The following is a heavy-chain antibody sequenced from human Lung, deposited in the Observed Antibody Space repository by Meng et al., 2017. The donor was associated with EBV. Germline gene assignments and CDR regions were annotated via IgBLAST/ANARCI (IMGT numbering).Heavy chain of an antibody. Sequence: EGQAFGVGGGLVQTRGALRLSCAASGFTFSSYAVSWVRQAPGKGLEWVSTISGGGGKTYYADAVKGRFTISRDNAKNTLYLQMNSLRAEDTGLYFCSRDLAGSNDSWGQGTLVTVSS. V-gene: IGHV3-23*01. J-gene: IGHJ5*01. CDR1: GFTFSSYA. CDR2: ISGGGGKT. D-gene: IGHD1-14*01. CDR3: SRDLAGSNDS.